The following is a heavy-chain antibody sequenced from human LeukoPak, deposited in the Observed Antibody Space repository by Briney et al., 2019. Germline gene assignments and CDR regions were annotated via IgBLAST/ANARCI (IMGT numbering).Heavy chain of an antibody. CDR1: GFTFSNYG. Sequence: GGSLRLSCAASGFTFSNYGMHWVRQAPGKGLEWVAFIRYDGSNKYYADSVKGRFTISRDHSKNTLYLQMNSLRAEDTAVYYCARDPMVRGVYYYGMDVWGQGTTVTVSS. CDR2: IRYDGSNK. D-gene: IGHD3-10*01. J-gene: IGHJ6*02. CDR3: ARDPMVRGVYYYGMDV. V-gene: IGHV3-30*02.